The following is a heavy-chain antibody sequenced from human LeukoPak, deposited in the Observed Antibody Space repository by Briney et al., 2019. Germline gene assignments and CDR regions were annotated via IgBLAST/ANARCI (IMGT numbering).Heavy chain of an antibody. CDR1: GGSASEPF. Sequence: SETLSLTCAVSGGSASEPFWWWWIRQPPGEGLEWIGEIGHTGGTRYNPSLQSRVTISVDVSKNQASLRLSSVTAADTATYYCTTAVSFHSDYWAQGTLVTVSS. D-gene: IGHD2-15*01. CDR3: TTAVSFHSDY. J-gene: IGHJ4*02. V-gene: IGHV4-34*01. CDR2: IGHTGGT.